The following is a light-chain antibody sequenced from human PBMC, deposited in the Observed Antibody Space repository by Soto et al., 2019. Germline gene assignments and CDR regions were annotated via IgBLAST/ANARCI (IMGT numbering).Light chain of an antibody. J-gene: IGKJ4*01. V-gene: IGKV1-39*01. CDR2: AAS. Sequence: DIQMTQSPSSLSASVGDRVTITCRASQSISSYLNWYQQKPGKAPNLLIYAASSLQSGVPSRFSGRRSGTDFTLTISSLQPSDFATYYCQQYNTYPLTFGGGTKVEI. CDR3: QQYNTYPLT. CDR1: QSISSY.